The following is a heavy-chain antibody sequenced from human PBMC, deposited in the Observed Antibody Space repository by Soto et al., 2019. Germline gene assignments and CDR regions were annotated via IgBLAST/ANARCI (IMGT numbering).Heavy chain of an antibody. V-gene: IGHV3-30*18. D-gene: IGHD2-8*01. CDR3: AKDIVLRTRPGSDAYDI. CDR1: GFTFSSYG. CDR2: ISYDGGHK. Sequence: GGSLRLSCAASGFTFSSYGMHWVRQAPGKGLEWVAVISYDGGHKYYADSVKGRFTISRDNSKNTLYLQMNSLRAEDTAVYYCAKDIVLRTRPGSDAYDIRGQGTIVTVS. J-gene: IGHJ3*02.